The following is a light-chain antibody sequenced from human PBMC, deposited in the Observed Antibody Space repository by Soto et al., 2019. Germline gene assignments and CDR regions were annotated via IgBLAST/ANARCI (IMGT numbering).Light chain of an antibody. V-gene: IGKV3-20*01. Sequence: EIVLTQSPGTLSLSPGERVTLSCRASQSVGTSWLAWSQQKPGQSPRLLIYSTSSRATGIPDRFSGSGSETDFALTISRLEPEDSAVYYCQQYASSQWTFGQGTKVESK. CDR1: QSVGTSW. J-gene: IGKJ1*01. CDR3: QQYASSQWT. CDR2: STS.